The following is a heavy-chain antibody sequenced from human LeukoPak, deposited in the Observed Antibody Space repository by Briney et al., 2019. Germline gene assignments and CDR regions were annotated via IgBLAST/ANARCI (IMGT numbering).Heavy chain of an antibody. D-gene: IGHD6-13*01. J-gene: IGHJ4*02. V-gene: IGHV3-23*01. CDR2: ISGSGGST. Sequence: GGALRLSCAAYGFTFSSYAMSWVRQAPGKGLEWISAISGSGGSTYYADSVKGRFTISRDNSKNTLYLQMNSLRAEDTAVYYCAKDSSSIAAAGTSFDYWGQGTLVTVSS. CDR3: AKDSSSIAAAGTSFDY. CDR1: GFTFSSYA.